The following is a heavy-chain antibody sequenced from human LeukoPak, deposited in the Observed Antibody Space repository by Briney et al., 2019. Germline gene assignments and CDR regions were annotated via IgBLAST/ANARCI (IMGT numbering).Heavy chain of an antibody. D-gene: IGHD6-19*01. Sequence: PGRSLRLSCAASGFTFINFSLHWVRQAPGMGLEWVATISSDGGNKHYADSVKGRFGISRDNSLNTLYLQLNSLRIEDTAVYYCASLSGYSSCWSYDSYMDVWCKGTTVSVSS. CDR2: ISSDGGNK. J-gene: IGHJ6*03. V-gene: IGHV3-30*09. CDR1: GFTFINFS. CDR3: ASLSGYSSCWSYDSYMDV.